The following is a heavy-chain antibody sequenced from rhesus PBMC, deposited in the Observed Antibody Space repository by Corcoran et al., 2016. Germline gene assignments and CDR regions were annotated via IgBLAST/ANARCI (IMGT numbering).Heavy chain of an antibody. D-gene: IGHD5-42*01. CDR3: ARALGDTWGAFDF. J-gene: IGHJ3*01. Sequence: QLQLQESGPGLVKPSETLSLTCAVSGGSISSNYWSWIRQPPGKGLEWIGLISGSGGSTDYNPSLKSRVIISMDTSRNQFSLKLSSVTAADTAVYYCARALGDTWGAFDFWGQGLRVTVSS. V-gene: IGHV4-173*01. CDR2: ISGSGGST. CDR1: GGSISSNY.